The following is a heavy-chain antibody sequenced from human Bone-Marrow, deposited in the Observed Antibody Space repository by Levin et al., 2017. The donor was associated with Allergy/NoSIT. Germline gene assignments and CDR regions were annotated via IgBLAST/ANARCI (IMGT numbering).Heavy chain of an antibody. CDR2: INSDGSYT. Sequence: VASVKVSCTASGFTFSSYWMHWVRQGPGKGLVWVSRINSDGSYTNYADSVKGRFTISRDNAKNTLYLQLNSLRAEDTAVYYCARDRDYGGNRFDYWGQGTLVTVSS. CDR3: ARDRDYGGNRFDY. J-gene: IGHJ4*02. V-gene: IGHV3-74*01. CDR1: GFTFSSYW. D-gene: IGHD4-23*01.